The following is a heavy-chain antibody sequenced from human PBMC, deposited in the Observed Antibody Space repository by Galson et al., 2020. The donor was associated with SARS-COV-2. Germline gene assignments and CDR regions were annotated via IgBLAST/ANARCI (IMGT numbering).Heavy chain of an antibody. V-gene: IGHV4-59*11. CDR2: IYYSGST. Sequence: SETLSLTCSVSGDSINSHYWSWNRQPPGKGLEWIGNIYYSGSTYYNPSLKSRVTISVDRPKNQFSLKLTSVTAADTAVYYCAREDGYNLPDAFDIWGQGTMVTVSS. D-gene: IGHD5-12*01. CDR3: AREDGYNLPDAFDI. J-gene: IGHJ3*02. CDR1: GDSINSHY.